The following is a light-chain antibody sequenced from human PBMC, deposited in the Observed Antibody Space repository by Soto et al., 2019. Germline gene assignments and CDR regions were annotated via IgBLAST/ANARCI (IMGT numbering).Light chain of an antibody. CDR1: QDITTW. Sequence: DIQMTQSPSSVSAFVGDRGTITCRASQDITTWLAWYQQKPGKAPKLLIYGASSLQSGVPSRFSGNGSGIDFSLTISNLQPEDFATYYCHQTNNFPQTFGRGTKLEIK. J-gene: IGKJ2*01. V-gene: IGKV1-12*01. CDR2: GAS. CDR3: HQTNNFPQT.